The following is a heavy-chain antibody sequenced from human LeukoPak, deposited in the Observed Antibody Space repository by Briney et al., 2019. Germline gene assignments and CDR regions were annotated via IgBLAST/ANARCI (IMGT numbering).Heavy chain of an antibody. J-gene: IGHJ4*02. CDR2: INHSGST. Sequence: SETLSLTCAVYGGSFSGYYWSWIRQPPGKGLEWIGEINHSGSTNYNPSLKSRVTISVDTSKNQFSLKLSSVTAADTAVYYCARRTYYDILTAPGYYFDYWGQGTLVTVSS. CDR3: ARRTYYDILTAPGYYFDY. D-gene: IGHD3-9*01. CDR1: GGSFSGYY. V-gene: IGHV4-34*01.